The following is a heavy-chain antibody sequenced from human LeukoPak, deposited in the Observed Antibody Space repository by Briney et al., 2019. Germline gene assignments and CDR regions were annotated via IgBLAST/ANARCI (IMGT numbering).Heavy chain of an antibody. J-gene: IGHJ4*02. CDR2: VNPNSGGT. D-gene: IGHD1-26*01. Sequence: ASVKVSCKASGNTFTGYYMHWVRQAPGQGLEWMGWVNPNSGGTNYAQKFQGRVTMTRDTSISTAYMELSRLRSDDTAVYYCARELGGSYSAIDYWGQGTLVTVSS. CDR1: GNTFTGYY. V-gene: IGHV1-2*02. CDR3: ARELGGSYSAIDY.